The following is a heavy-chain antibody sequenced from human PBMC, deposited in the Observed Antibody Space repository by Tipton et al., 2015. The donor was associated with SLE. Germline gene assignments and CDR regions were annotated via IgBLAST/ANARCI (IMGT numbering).Heavy chain of an antibody. Sequence: GSLRLSCAASGFTFSSYEMNWVRQAPGKGLDWVSYISISGSTIYYADSVKGRFTISRDNAKNSLYLQMNSLRAEDTAVYYCARGLYSYGGRYFDLWGRGTLVTVPS. J-gene: IGHJ2*01. CDR1: GFTFSSYE. V-gene: IGHV3-48*03. D-gene: IGHD5-18*01. CDR2: ISISGSTI. CDR3: ARGLYSYGGRYFDL.